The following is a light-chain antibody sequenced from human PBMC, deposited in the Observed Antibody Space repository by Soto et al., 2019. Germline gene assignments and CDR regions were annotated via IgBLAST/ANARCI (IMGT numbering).Light chain of an antibody. V-gene: IGLV1-47*01. Sequence: QSVLTQPPSVSVTPGQRVTITCSGSSSNIGTNYVYWYQQLPGTAPKLLIYRSNQRPSGVPDRFSGSKSGTSASLAISGLRSEDEADYYCTAWDDTLSGPLYVFGTGTKLTVL. CDR1: SSNIGTNY. J-gene: IGLJ1*01. CDR3: TAWDDTLSGPLYV. CDR2: RSN.